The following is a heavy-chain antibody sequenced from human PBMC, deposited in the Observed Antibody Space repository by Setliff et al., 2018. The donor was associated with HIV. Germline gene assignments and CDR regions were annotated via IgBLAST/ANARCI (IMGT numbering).Heavy chain of an antibody. CDR1: GGSISSYY. V-gene: IGHV4-4*09. CDR2: IYTSGSV. CDR3: ARLSGDYYYFDY. Sequence: SETLSLTCTVSGGSISSYYWSWIRQPPGKGLEWIGYIYTSGSVNYNPSLNSRVTISVDTSKNQFSLKANSVTAADTAVYYCARLSGDYYYFDYWGQGTLVTV. J-gene: IGHJ4*02. D-gene: IGHD2-21*02.